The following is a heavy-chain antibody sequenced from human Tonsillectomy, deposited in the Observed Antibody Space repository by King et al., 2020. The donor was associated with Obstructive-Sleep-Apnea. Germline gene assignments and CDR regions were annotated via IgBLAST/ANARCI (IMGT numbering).Heavy chain of an antibody. CDR1: GGSFSDYY. CDR3: ARGSGAAAVNWFDP. Sequence: VQLQQWGAGLLKSSETLSLTCAVFGGSFSDYYWSWIRQPPGKGLEWIGEINHSGSTNYNPSLKSRVTISLDTSKNQFSPKLNSVTAADTAVYYCARGSGAAAVNWFDPWGQGTLVTVSS. CDR2: INHSGST. D-gene: IGHD6-13*01. J-gene: IGHJ5*02. V-gene: IGHV4-34*01.